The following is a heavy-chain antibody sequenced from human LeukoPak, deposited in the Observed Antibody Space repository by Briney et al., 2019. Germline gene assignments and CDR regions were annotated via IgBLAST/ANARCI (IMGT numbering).Heavy chain of an antibody. CDR3: ARDKSSLFNGNYAF. V-gene: IGHV1-2*02. D-gene: IGHD2-8*01. Sequence: ASVKVSCKTSGYTFTDFYVHWVRQAPGQGLEFMGWVNPHSGGTSYAARFRGRVTLTRDTSTTTSYMDLTSLTSDDTAVYYCARDKSSLFNGNYAFWGQGTLVTVSS. CDR1: GYTFTDFY. CDR2: VNPHSGGT. J-gene: IGHJ4*02.